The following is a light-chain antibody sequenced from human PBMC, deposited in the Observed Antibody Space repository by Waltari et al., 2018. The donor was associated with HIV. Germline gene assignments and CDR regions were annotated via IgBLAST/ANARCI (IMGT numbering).Light chain of an antibody. CDR2: GNN. CDR3: QSYDTSLSGSGVV. Sequence: QFVLTQPPSVSGAPGQRVTLSCTGTSSNIGAGFDVHWYQQLPGPAPKLLVYGNNNRPSGVPDRFSGSKSGTSASLAITGLQPEDEADYYCQSYDTSLSGSGVVFGGGTKLTVL. J-gene: IGLJ3*02. V-gene: IGLV1-40*01. CDR1: SSNIGAGFD.